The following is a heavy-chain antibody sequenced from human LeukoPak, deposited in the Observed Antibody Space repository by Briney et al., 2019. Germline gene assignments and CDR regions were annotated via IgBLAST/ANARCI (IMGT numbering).Heavy chain of an antibody. CDR3: GKTDIYFNPIDY. CDR1: GASISSSEW. V-gene: IGHV4-4*02. CDR2: IHRDGRT. Sequence: SETLSLTCAVSGASISSSEWWIWVRQPPGQGLEWIGEIHRDGRTRYNPSLKSRVTMSIDYSKNQFSLKVSSVTAADTAIYYCGKTDIYFNPIDYWGPGSLVTVSS. D-gene: IGHD3-9*01. J-gene: IGHJ4*02.